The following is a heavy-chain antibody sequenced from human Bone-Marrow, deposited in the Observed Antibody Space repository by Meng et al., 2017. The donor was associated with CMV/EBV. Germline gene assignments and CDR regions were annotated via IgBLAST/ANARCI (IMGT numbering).Heavy chain of an antibody. Sequence: GSLRLSCAVYGGSFSGYYWSWIRQPPGKGLEWIGEINHSGSTNYNPSLKSRVTISVDTSKNQFSLKLSSVTAADTAVYYCAGAPSVGAAAVLDYWGQGTLVTVSS. CDR3: AGAPSVGAAAVLDY. CDR2: INHSGST. V-gene: IGHV4-34*01. J-gene: IGHJ4*02. D-gene: IGHD6-13*01. CDR1: GGSFSGYY.